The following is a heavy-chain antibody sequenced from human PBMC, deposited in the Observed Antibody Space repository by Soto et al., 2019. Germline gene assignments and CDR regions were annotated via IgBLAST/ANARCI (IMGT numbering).Heavy chain of an antibody. D-gene: IGHD5-18*01. V-gene: IGHV1-18*01. CDR2: ISAYNGNT. J-gene: IGHJ4*02. CDR1: GYTFTSYG. Sequence: ASVKVSCKASGYTFTSYGISWVRQAPGQGLEWMGWISAYNGNTNYAQKLQGRVTMTTDTSTSTAYMELRSLRSDETAVYYCARRSQYGSRIQLWSEDGFDYWGQGTLVTVSS. CDR3: ARRSQYGSRIQLWSEDGFDY.